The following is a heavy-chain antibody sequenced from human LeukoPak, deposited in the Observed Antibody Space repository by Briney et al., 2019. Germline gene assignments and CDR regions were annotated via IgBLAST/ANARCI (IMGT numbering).Heavy chain of an antibody. CDR1: GFTFSSYA. CDR3: AKGGQWLVQYYYYYMDV. Sequence: PGGSLRLSCAASGFTFSSYAMSWVRQAPGKGLEWVSAISGSGGSTYYADSVKGRFTISRDNSKNTLYLQMNSLRAEDTAVYYCAKGGQWLVQYYYYYMDVWGKGTTVTVPS. D-gene: IGHD6-19*01. V-gene: IGHV3-23*01. CDR2: ISGSGGST. J-gene: IGHJ6*03.